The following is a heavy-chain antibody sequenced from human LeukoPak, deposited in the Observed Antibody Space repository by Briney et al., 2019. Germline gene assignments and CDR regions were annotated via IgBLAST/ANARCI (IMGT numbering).Heavy chain of an antibody. J-gene: IGHJ5*02. D-gene: IGHD3-3*01. CDR3: ARQRIDFWSGYYSPPVYNWFDP. Sequence: SETLSLTCTVSGGSISSSSYYWGWIRQPPGKGLEWIGSIYYSGSTYYNPSLKSRVTISVDTSKNQFSLKLSSVTAADTAVYYCARQRIDFWSGYYSPPVYNWFDPWGQGTLVTVPS. V-gene: IGHV4-39*01. CDR2: IYYSGST. CDR1: GGSISSSSYY.